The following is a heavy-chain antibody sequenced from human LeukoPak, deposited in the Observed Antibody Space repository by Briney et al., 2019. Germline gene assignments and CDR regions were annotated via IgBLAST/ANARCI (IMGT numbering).Heavy chain of an antibody. V-gene: IGHV4-59*01. J-gene: IGHJ6*02. D-gene: IGHD3-10*01. CDR3: ARDGSGSSNYDYYGMDV. CDR2: IYSSGTT. CDR1: GGSINDFY. Sequence: NPSETLSLTCTVSGGSINDFYWNWIRQPPGKGLEWIGYIYSSGTTNYNPSLKSRVTISVDTSKNQFTLKMSSVTAADTAVYYCARDGSGSSNYDYYGMDVWGQGTTVTVSS.